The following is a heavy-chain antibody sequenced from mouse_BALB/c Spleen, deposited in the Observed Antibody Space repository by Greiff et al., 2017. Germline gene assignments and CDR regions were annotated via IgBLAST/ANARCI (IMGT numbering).Heavy chain of an antibody. Sequence: EVKLMESGGGLVKPGGSLKLSCAASGFTFSDYYMYWVRQTPEKRLEWVATISDGGSYTYYPDSVKGRFTISRDNAKNNLYLQMSSLKSEDTAMYYCASGIYYEYRGWFAYWGQGTLVTVSA. CDR2: ISDGGSYT. CDR1: GFTFSDYY. D-gene: IGHD2-4*01. J-gene: IGHJ3*01. V-gene: IGHV5-4*02. CDR3: ASGIYYEYRGWFAY.